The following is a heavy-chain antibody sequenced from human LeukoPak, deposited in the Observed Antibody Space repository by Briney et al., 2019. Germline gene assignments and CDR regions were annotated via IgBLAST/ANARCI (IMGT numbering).Heavy chain of an antibody. CDR3: ARDLKGQYYYDSSGHFQH. D-gene: IGHD3-22*01. V-gene: IGHV3-11*04. CDR2: ISSGGSTI. J-gene: IGHJ1*01. Sequence: GGSLRLSCAASGFSFSDSYMTWIRQAPGKGLECISYISSGGSTIYYADSVKGRFTISRDNAKNSLYLQMNSLRAEDTAVYYCARDLKGQYYYDSSGHFQHWGQGTLVTVSS. CDR1: GFSFSDSY.